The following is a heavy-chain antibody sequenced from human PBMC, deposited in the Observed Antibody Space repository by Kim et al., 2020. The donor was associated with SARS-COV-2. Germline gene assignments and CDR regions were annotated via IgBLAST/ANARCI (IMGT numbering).Heavy chain of an antibody. Sequence: GGSLRLSCAASGFTFSSYGMHWVRQAPGKGLEWVAVIWYDGSNKYYADSVKGRFTISRDNSKNTLYLQMNSLRAEDTAVYYCARADSSGYYYGFWVDYWGQGTLVTVSS. D-gene: IGHD3-22*01. CDR3: ARADSSGYYYGFWVDY. CDR1: GFTFSSYG. V-gene: IGHV3-33*01. CDR2: IWYDGSNK. J-gene: IGHJ4*02.